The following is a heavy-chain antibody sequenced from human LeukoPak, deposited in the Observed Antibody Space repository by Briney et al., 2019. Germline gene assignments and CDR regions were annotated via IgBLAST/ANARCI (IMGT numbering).Heavy chain of an antibody. J-gene: IGHJ3*02. CDR3: ARESGMTTDAFDI. CDR1: GYTFTGYY. D-gene: IGHD4-17*01. CDR2: INPNSGGT. Sequence: ASVKVSCKGSGYTFTGYYMHWVRQAPGQGLEWMGWINPNSGGTNYAQKFQGRVTMTRDTSISTAYMELSRLRSDDTAVYYCARESGMTTDAFDIWGQGTMATVSS. V-gene: IGHV1-2*02.